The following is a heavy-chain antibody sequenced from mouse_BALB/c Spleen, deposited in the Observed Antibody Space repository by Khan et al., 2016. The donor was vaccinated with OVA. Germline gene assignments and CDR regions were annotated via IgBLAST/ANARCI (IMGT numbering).Heavy chain of an antibody. CDR1: GDTFSDYA. Sequence: QVQLKESGPEVMRPGVSVKISCKGSGDTFSDYAMHWEKQSHAKSLEWIGVVNIYNGNTNYNQKFKGKATMTVDKSSSTAYMELARLTSEDSAIYYCARGDFLLRLRGMDYWGQGTSVTVSS. CDR2: VNIYNGNT. D-gene: IGHD2-4*01. J-gene: IGHJ4*01. V-gene: IGHV1S137*01. CDR3: ARGDFLLRLRGMDY.